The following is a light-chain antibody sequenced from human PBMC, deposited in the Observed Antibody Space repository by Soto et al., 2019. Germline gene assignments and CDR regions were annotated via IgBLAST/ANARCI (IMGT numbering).Light chain of an antibody. CDR1: QSVSSSY. CDR2: GES. CDR3: QQYVSSLWT. V-gene: IGKV3-20*01. J-gene: IGKJ1*01. Sequence: EIVLTQSPGTLSLSPGERATLSCRASQSVSSSYLAWYQQKPGQAPRLLIYGESSRATGIPDRFSGSGSGTDFTLTISRLEPEDFAVYYCQQYVSSLWTFVQGTKVEIK.